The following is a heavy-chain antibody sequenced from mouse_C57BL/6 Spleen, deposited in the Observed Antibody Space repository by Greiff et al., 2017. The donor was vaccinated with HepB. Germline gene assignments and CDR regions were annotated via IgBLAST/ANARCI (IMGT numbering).Heavy chain of an antibody. J-gene: IGHJ4*01. V-gene: IGHV3-6*01. CDR3: ARTGLSSYPYYAMDY. CDR2: ISYDGSN. D-gene: IGHD1-1*02. CDR1: GYSITSGYY. Sequence: DVKLQESGPGLVKPSQSLSLTCSVTGYSITSGYYWNWIRQFPGNKLEWMGYISYDGSNNYNPSLKNRISITRDTSKNQFFLKLNSVTTEDTATYYCARTGLSSYPYYAMDYWGQGTSVTVSS.